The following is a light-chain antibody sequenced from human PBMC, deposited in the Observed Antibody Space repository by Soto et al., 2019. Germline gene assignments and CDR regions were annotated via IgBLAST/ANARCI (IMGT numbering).Light chain of an antibody. CDR2: GAS. J-gene: IGKJ1*01. Sequence: EIVFTQSPGTLSLSPGERATLSCSASQSVSSSYLGWYQQKPGQAPRLLIYGASSRATGIPDRFSGSGSGTDFTLTISRLEPEDFAVYYCQQYGSSPRTFGQGTKVDIK. V-gene: IGKV3-20*01. CDR1: QSVSSSY. CDR3: QQYGSSPRT.